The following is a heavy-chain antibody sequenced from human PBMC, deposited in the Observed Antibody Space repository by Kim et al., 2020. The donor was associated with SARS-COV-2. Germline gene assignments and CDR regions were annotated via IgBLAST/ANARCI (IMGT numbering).Heavy chain of an antibody. D-gene: IGHD1-1*01. Sequence: SETLSLTCAVSGVSFSSTNWWSWVRQPPGKGLEWIGEIYHSGSATYNSSLKSRVTISMDKSRNQFSLTLTSVTAADTAVYYCAGKTITVPGEYWGQGTLVTVSS. CDR2: IYHSGSA. CDR3: AGKTITVPGEY. J-gene: IGHJ4*02. CDR1: GVSFSSTNW. V-gene: IGHV4-4*02.